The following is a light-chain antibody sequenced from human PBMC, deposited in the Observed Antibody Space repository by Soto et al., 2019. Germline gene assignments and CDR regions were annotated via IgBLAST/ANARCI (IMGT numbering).Light chain of an antibody. Sequence: IQMTQSPSSLSASVGDRVTITCRASQDIGSGLGWYQQEPGKAPKLLIYSASNLRKGVPSRFSGSASGTDFTLTISSLQPEDVATYYCLQDNNYPWTFGQGTKVDIK. CDR2: SAS. V-gene: IGKV1-6*01. CDR3: LQDNNYPWT. CDR1: QDIGSG. J-gene: IGKJ1*01.